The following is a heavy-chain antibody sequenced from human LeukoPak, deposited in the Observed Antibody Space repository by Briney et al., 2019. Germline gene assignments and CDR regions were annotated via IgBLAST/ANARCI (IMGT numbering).Heavy chain of an antibody. CDR3: AGRSSEYYYYYYMDV. CDR2: IYSGGST. D-gene: IGHD2-15*01. Sequence: GGSLRLSCAASGFTVSSNYLCWGRLAPGKGLGWVSVIYSGGSTYYADSVKGRFTISRDNSKNTLYLQMTSMRAEDTAVYYCAGRSSEYYYYYYMDVWGKGTTVTVSS. J-gene: IGHJ6*03. V-gene: IGHV3-53*01. CDR1: GFTVSSNY.